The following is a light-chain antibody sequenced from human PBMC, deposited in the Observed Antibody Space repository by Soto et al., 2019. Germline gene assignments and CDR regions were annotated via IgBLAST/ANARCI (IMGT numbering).Light chain of an antibody. CDR3: AAWDDSLSGVV. J-gene: IGLJ2*01. CDR1: SSNIGSSS. CDR2: RNY. V-gene: IGLV1-47*01. Sequence: QSVLTQPPSASGTPGQRVTISCSGSSSNIGSSSVSWYQQISGTAPKLLIYRNYQRPSGVPDRFSGSKSGTSASLAISGLRSEDEADYYCAAWDDSLSGVVFGGGTKVTVL.